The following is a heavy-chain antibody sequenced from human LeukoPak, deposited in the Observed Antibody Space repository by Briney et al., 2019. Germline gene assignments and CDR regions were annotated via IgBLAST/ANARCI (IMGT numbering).Heavy chain of an antibody. J-gene: IGHJ4*02. Sequence: SETLSLTCTVSGGSISSSSYYWGWTRQPPGKGLEWIGSIYYSGSTYYNPSLKSRVTISVDTSKNQFSLKLSSVTAADTAVYYCARTYYYGSGSPPDYWGQGTLVTVSS. CDR3: ARTYYYGSGSPPDY. D-gene: IGHD3-10*01. CDR1: GGSISSSSYY. CDR2: IYYSGST. V-gene: IGHV4-39*07.